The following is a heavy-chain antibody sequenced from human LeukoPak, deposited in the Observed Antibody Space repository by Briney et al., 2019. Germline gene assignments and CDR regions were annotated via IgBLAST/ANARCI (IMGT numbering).Heavy chain of an antibody. Sequence: GGSLRLSCAASGFTFSNYWMHWVRQAPGKGLEWLSYISIRGSTIYYADSVKGRFTISRDNAKNSLYLQMNSLRAEDTAVYYCARDPYSGTYGDTYYYYMDVWGKGTTVTISS. D-gene: IGHD1-26*01. CDR3: ARDPYSGTYGDTYYYYMDV. CDR1: GFTFSNYW. CDR2: ISIRGSTI. J-gene: IGHJ6*03. V-gene: IGHV3-11*04.